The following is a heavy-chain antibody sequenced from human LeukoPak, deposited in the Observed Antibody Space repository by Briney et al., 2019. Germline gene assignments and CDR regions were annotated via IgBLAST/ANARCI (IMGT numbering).Heavy chain of an antibody. V-gene: IGHV5-51*01. CDR2: IYPAYLDA. Sequence: GESLKISCKGSGYTFTSYWIGWVRQMPGRGLEWMGIIYPAYLDARYSPSFQGHVTFSVDKSNGTAFLQWSSLRASDSAMYYCARRIGHSYFDLWGRGTLVTVSS. CDR3: ARRIGHSYFDL. CDR1: GYTFTSYW. J-gene: IGHJ2*01.